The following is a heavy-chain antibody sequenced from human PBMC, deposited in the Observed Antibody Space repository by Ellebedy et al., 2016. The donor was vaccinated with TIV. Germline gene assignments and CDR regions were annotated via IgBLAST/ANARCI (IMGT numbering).Heavy chain of an antibody. CDR3: ARDYELREYYYMDV. Sequence: SETLSLXXTVSGGSISSYYWSWIRQPPGKGLEWIGYIYYSGSTNYNPSLKSRVTISVDTSKNQFSLKLSSVTAADTAVYYCARDYELREYYYMDVWGKGTTVTVSS. J-gene: IGHJ6*03. D-gene: IGHD1-26*01. CDR1: GGSISSYY. CDR2: IYYSGST. V-gene: IGHV4-59*13.